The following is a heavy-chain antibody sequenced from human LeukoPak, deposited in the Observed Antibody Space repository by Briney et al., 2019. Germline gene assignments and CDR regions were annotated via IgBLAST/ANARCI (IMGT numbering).Heavy chain of an antibody. V-gene: IGHV4-31*03. Sequence: SETLSLTCTVSGGSISSGGYYWSWIRQHPGKGLEWIGYIYYSGSTYYNPSLKSRVTISVDTSKNQFSLRLSSVTAADTAVYYCARDIGAYCGGDCYSGMDVWGQGTTVTVSS. CDR3: ARDIGAYCGGDCYSGMDV. J-gene: IGHJ6*02. CDR1: GGSISSGGYY. D-gene: IGHD2-21*02. CDR2: IYYSGST.